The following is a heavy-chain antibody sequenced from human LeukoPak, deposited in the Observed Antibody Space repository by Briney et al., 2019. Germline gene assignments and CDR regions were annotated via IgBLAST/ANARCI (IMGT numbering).Heavy chain of an antibody. J-gene: IGHJ6*03. D-gene: IGHD5-12*01. V-gene: IGHV1-69*13. CDR1: GGTFSSYA. Sequence: EASVKVSCKASGGTFSSYAISWVRQAPGQGLEWMGGIIPIFGTANYAQKFQGRVTITADESTSTAYMELSSLRSEDTAVYYCARDSGYDLTYYYYYMDVWGKGTTVTISS. CDR2: IIPIFGTA. CDR3: ARDSGYDLTYYYYYMDV.